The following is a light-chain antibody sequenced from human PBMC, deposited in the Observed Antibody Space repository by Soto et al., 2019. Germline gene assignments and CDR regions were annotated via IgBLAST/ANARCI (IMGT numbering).Light chain of an antibody. CDR1: NKDIGLHDF. CDR3: SSYTSTFTWV. J-gene: IGLJ3*02. CDR2: GIS. V-gene: IGLV2-14*01. Sequence: QSVLTQPASVSGSPGQSITISCTGTNKDIGLHDFVSWHQQHPDKAPKFIIYGISNRPSGVSNRFSGSKSGNTASLTISGLQVDDEAHYYCSSYTSTFTWVFGGGTKVTVL.